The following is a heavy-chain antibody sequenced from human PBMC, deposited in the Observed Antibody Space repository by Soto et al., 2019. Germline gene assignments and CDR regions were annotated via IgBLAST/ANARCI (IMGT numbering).Heavy chain of an antibody. CDR3: ARDRRGQWLPSYAFDI. D-gene: IGHD6-19*01. Sequence: GGSLRLSCAASGFTFSSYSMNWVRQAPGKGLEWVSYISSSSSTIYYADSVKGRFTISRDNAKNSLYLQMNSLRAEDTAVYYCARDRRGQWLPSYAFDIWGQGTMVTVSS. CDR1: GFTFSSYS. V-gene: IGHV3-48*01. J-gene: IGHJ3*02. CDR2: ISSSSSTI.